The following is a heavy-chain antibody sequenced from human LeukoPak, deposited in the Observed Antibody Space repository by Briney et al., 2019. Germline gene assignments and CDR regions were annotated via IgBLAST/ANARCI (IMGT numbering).Heavy chain of an antibody. J-gene: IGHJ4*02. Sequence: ASVKVSCKASGYTFTGYYMHWVRQAPGQGLEWMGWINPTSGGTNYAQKFQDRVTMTRDTSISTAYMEVGRLRSADTAVYYCARGTYYYDSSGFYFDYWGQGTLVTVSS. CDR2: INPTSGGT. V-gene: IGHV1-2*02. CDR3: ARGTYYYDSSGFYFDY. CDR1: GYTFTGYY. D-gene: IGHD3-22*01.